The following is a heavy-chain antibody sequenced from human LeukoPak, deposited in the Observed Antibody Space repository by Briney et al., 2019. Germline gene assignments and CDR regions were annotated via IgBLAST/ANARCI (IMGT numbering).Heavy chain of an antibody. V-gene: IGHV1-46*01. J-gene: IGHJ3*02. D-gene: IGHD1-26*01. Sequence: ASVKVSCKASGYTFTSYYMHWVRQAPGQGLEWMGIINPSGGSTSYAQKFQGRVTMTRDTSTSTVYMELSSLRSDDTAVYYCARVVVGATTPEVAFDIWGQGTMVTVSS. CDR3: ARVVVGATTPEVAFDI. CDR2: INPSGGST. CDR1: GYTFTSYY.